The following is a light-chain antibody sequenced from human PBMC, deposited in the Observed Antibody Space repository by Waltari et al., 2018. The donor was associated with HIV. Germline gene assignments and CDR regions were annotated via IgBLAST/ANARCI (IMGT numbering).Light chain of an antibody. J-gene: IGKJ2*01. Sequence: ELVMTQSPVTLSVSPGDRVTLSCRASQSIGTKLAWYQQKPSQAPRLLIYAASTRASGIPARFSGSGSGTEFTLTISSLQSEDFAVYYCQQYNNWPPYTFGQGTKVEIK. V-gene: IGKV3-15*01. CDR3: QQYNNWPPYT. CDR2: AAS. CDR1: QSIGTK.